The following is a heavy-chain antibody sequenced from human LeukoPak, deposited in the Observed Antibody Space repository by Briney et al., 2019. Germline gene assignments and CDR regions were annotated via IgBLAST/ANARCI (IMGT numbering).Heavy chain of an antibody. CDR3: ARDVLVVVITTVDY. J-gene: IGHJ4*02. CDR1: GFTFSSHA. Sequence: GRSLRLSCAASGFTFSSHAMHWVRQAPGKGLEWVAVISYDGSNKYYADSVKGRFTISRDNSKNTLYLQMNSLRAEDTAVYYCARDVLVVVITTVDYWGQGTLVTVSS. CDR2: ISYDGSNK. D-gene: IGHD3-22*01. V-gene: IGHV3-30-3*01.